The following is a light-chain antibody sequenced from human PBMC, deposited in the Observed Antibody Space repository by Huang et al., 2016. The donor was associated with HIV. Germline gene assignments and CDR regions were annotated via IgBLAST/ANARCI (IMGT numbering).Light chain of an antibody. CDR1: QAIRDH. CDR2: DAS. Sequence: IQMTQSPSSLSASVGDRVTITCRASQAIRDHLQWYQQRPGKAPNLLIYDASNLQSGVSSRFSGSGSGTDFTLTISSLQPEDFATYYCLQDHNYPWTFGQGTKVEIK. V-gene: IGKV1-6*01. J-gene: IGKJ1*01. CDR3: LQDHNYPWT.